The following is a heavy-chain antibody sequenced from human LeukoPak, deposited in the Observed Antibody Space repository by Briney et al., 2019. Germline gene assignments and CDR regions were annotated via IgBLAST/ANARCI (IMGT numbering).Heavy chain of an antibody. CDR1: GYSFTSYW. CDR3: ARHASVAIAAAADY. D-gene: IGHD6-13*01. J-gene: IGHJ4*02. Sequence: GASLKFSCKGSGYSFTSYWIGWVRQMPGKGLERMGIIYPGDSDTRHSPSFQGQVTITADKSISTAYLQWSSLKASDTARYYWARHASVAIAAAADYWGQGTLVTVSS. CDR2: IYPGDSDT. V-gene: IGHV5-51*01.